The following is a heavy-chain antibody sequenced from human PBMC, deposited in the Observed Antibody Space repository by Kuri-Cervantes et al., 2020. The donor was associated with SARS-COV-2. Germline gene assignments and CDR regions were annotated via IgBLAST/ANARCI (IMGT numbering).Heavy chain of an antibody. V-gene: IGHV4-39*01. D-gene: IGHD5/OR15-5a*01. Sequence: SEILSLTRNVSGRSTRGSSYYRGWFRQSPGKRPQWLGNGYYSGRTYYDPSIKSRGTISVDTSRIQFSLRLSSLTAADTAVYYCAKSGLGVSYYFDSWGHGTLVTVSS. CDR1: GRSTRGSSYY. J-gene: IGHJ4*01. CDR3: AKSGLGVSYYFDS. CDR2: GYYSGRT.